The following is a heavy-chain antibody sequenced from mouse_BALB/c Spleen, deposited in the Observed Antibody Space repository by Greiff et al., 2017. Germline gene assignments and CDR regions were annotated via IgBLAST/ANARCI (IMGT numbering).Heavy chain of an antibody. D-gene: IGHD2-14*01. Sequence: QVQLKQSGAELARPGASVKMSCKASGYTFTSYTMHWVKQRPGQGLEWIGYINPSSGYTNYNQKFKDKATLTADKSSSTAYMQLSSLTSEDSAVYYCARSESYRYGYWGQGTTLTVSS. CDR2: INPSSGYT. CDR1: GYTFTSYT. J-gene: IGHJ2*01. CDR3: ARSESYRYGY. V-gene: IGHV1-4*01.